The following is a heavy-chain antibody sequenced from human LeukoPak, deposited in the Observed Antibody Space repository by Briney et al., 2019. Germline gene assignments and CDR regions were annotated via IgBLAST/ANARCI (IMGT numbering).Heavy chain of an antibody. CDR3: ARDRRIAVAGTPFENAFDI. J-gene: IGHJ3*02. CDR1: GYTFTSYY. Sequence: ASVQFSCKASGYTFTSYYMHWVRQAPGQGLEWMGITNPSGGSTSYAQKFQGRVTMTRDTSTSTVYMELSSLRSEDTAVYYCARDRRIAVAGTPFENAFDIWGQGTMVTVSS. V-gene: IGHV1-46*01. CDR2: TNPSGGST. D-gene: IGHD6-19*01.